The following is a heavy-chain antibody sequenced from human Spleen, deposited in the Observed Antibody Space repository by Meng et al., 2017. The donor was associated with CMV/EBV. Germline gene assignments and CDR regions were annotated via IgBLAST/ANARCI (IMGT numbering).Heavy chain of an antibody. Sequence: SLKISCAASGFTFNNYEGNWVRQAPGKGLEWVSGISWNSGSIGYANSVKGRFTISRDNAKNSLYLQMNSLRAEDTALYYCAKSMTAGGYYYYYTMDVWGQGTTVTVSS. CDR1: GFTFNNYE. D-gene: IGHD2/OR15-2a*01. CDR2: ISWNSGSI. CDR3: AKSMTAGGYYYYYTMDV. J-gene: IGHJ6*02. V-gene: IGHV3-9*01.